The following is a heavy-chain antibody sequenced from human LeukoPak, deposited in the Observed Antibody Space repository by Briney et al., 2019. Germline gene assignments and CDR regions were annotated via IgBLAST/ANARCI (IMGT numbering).Heavy chain of an antibody. D-gene: IGHD2-2*01. Sequence: GRSLRLSCAASGFTFSSYGMHWVRQAPGKGLEWVAVIWYDGSNKYYADSVKGRFTISRDNSKNTLYLQMNSLRAEDTAVYYCAKARCSSTSCSMDVWGKGTTVTVSS. CDR3: AKARCSSTSCSMDV. CDR2: IWYDGSNK. CDR1: GFTFSSYG. V-gene: IGHV3-33*06. J-gene: IGHJ6*03.